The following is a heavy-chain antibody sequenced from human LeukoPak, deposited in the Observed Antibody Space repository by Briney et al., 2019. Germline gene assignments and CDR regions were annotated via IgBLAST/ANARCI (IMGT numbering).Heavy chain of an antibody. CDR1: GFSFSSTS. CDR2: ISSTGNIK. CDR3: AKDNSHWLFDY. V-gene: IGHV3-30-3*01. D-gene: IGHD1-1*01. Sequence: GGSLRLSCAASGFSFSSTSMHWVRQAPGKGLEWVAVISSTGNIKNFADSVKGLFTISRDNSKNTLYLQMNTLRAEDTSFYYCAKDNSHWLFDYWGRGTLVTVSS. J-gene: IGHJ4*02.